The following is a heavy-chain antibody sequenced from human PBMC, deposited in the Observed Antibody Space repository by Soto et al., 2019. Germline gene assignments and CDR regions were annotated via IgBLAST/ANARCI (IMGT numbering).Heavy chain of an antibody. Sequence: QVQLQESGPGLVKPSGTLSLTCDVSGGSISSSNWWSWVRQPPGKGLEWIGEIYHTGSTTYNPSLKSRVTISVDKSKNQFSLKLTSVTAADTAVYYCARLNDFWSGYKYWGQGTLVTVSS. CDR1: GGSISSSNW. J-gene: IGHJ4*02. V-gene: IGHV4-4*02. D-gene: IGHD3-3*01. CDR2: IYHTGST. CDR3: ARLNDFWSGYKY.